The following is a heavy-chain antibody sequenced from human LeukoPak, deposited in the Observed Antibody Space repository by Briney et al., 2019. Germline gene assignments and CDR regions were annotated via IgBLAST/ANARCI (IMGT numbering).Heavy chain of an antibody. CDR3: ARDLTGNLDH. V-gene: IGHV3-74*01. Sequence: PGGSLRLSCADSEFALSNYWVHWGRQAPGKGLVWVSRINIDGGTTSYADSVKGRFTISRDNAKNTVYLQMNSQRAEDTAVYYCARDLTGNLDHWGQGTLVTVSS. J-gene: IGHJ4*02. D-gene: IGHD1-20*01. CDR2: INIDGGTT. CDR1: EFALSNYW.